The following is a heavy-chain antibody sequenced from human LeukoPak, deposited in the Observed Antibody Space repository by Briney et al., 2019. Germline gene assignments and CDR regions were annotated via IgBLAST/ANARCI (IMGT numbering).Heavy chain of an antibody. CDR1: GFSFSSYS. Sequence: PGGSLRLSCAASGFSFSSYSMNWVRRAPGKGLEWVSYISGSGNAKHYTDSVKGRFTISRDNAKNALYLQMNSLRAEDTAVYFCARDYVYAFDYWGQGTLVTVSS. CDR2: ISGSGNAK. V-gene: IGHV3-48*01. D-gene: IGHD2/OR15-2a*01. J-gene: IGHJ4*02. CDR3: ARDYVYAFDY.